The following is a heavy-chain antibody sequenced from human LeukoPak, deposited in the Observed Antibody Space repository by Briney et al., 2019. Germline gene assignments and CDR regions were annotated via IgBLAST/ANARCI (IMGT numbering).Heavy chain of an antibody. CDR1: GYTLIEFS. D-gene: IGHD6-13*01. J-gene: IGHJ5*02. Sequence: ASVKVSCKVSGYTLIEFSMHWVRQAPAKGLEWMGGFDPEDGETIYAQKFQGRVTMTEDTSTDTAYMELSSLRSEDTAVYYCAPAVGIAAAGSGWADPWGHGNLVTVSS. CDR2: FDPEDGET. CDR3: APAVGIAAAGSGWADP. V-gene: IGHV1-24*01.